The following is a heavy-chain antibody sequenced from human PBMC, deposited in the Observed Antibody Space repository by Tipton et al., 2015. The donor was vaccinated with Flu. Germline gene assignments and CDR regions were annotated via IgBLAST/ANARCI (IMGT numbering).Heavy chain of an antibody. D-gene: IGHD3-22*01. Sequence: TLSLTCAVSGGSVIRSSYYWGWIRQPPGKGLEWIGSIYYSGSTYYNPSLKSRVSISVDTSKNQFSLKLTSMTAADTAVYYCATRRDYYDSSEFDYWGQGALVTVSS. CDR2: IYYSGST. CDR3: ATRRDYYDSSEFDY. J-gene: IGHJ4*02. CDR1: GGSVIRSSYY. V-gene: IGHV4-39*07.